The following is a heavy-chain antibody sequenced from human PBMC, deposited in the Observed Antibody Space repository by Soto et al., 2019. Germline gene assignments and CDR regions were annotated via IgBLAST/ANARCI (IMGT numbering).Heavy chain of an antibody. D-gene: IGHD2-15*01. Sequence: QVQLVQSGAEVKKPGSSVKVSCKASGGTFSSYAISWVRQAPGQGLEWMGGIIPIFGTANYAQKFQGRVTIAETEYRSTADKELRSLRPEDTAVYYCSSYWSGESCFGDPRMGPYAYFGMDVLGQGTTVTVSS. CDR2: IIPIFGTA. J-gene: IGHJ6*02. V-gene: IGHV1-69*12. CDR1: GGTFSSYA. CDR3: SSYWSGESCFGDPRMGPYAYFGMDV.